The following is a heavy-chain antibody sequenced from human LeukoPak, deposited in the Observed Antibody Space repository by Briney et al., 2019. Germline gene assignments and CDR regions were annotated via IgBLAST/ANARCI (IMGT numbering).Heavy chain of an antibody. Sequence: GGSLRLSCAASGFTFNSYTMTWVRQAPGKGLEWVSTISGSGGTTFYADSVKGRFTISRDNSKNTVYVQMDSLRADDTAVYFCARHRGSDKYDFFGDYWGQGSLVTVSS. J-gene: IGHJ4*02. V-gene: IGHV3-23*01. CDR2: ISGSGGTT. CDR1: GFTFNSYT. CDR3: ARHRGSDKYDFFGDY. D-gene: IGHD2/OR15-2a*01.